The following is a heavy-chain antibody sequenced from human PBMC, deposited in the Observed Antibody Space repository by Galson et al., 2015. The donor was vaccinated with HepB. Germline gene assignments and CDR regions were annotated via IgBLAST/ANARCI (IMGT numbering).Heavy chain of an antibody. D-gene: IGHD6-19*01. CDR3: ARGGASSGWYVGGRAFDF. Sequence: SVKVSCKASGVTFSRYAISWVRQAPGQGLEWVGGIIPIFGIANYAQKFKGRVTITADESTSTAYMELSSLRSEDTAVYYCARGGASSGWYVGGRAFDFWGQGTLVTVSS. V-gene: IGHV1-69*13. J-gene: IGHJ4*02. CDR2: IIPIFGIA. CDR1: GVTFSRYA.